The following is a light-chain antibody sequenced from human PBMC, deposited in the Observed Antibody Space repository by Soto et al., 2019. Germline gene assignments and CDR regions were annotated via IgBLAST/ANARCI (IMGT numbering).Light chain of an antibody. V-gene: IGKV1-39*01. CDR1: QSISSY. CDR3: QQSYSTPLT. CDR2: AAS. Sequence: DIQMTQSPSSLSASVGDRVTITCRASQSISSYLNWYQQKPGKAPKLLIYAASSLQSGVPSRFSGSGSGTDFTLTISRLQHEDFATYYCQQSYSTPLTFGGGTKVEIK. J-gene: IGKJ4*01.